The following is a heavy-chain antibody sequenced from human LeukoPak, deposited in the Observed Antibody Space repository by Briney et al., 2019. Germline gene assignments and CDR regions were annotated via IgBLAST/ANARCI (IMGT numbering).Heavy chain of an antibody. V-gene: IGHV4-34*01. CDR3: ARDPYGSGSYAPSYYYYGMDV. CDR2: INHSGST. CDR1: GGSFSGYY. Sequence: SETLSLTCAVYGGSFSGYYWSWIRQPPGKGLEWIGEINHSGSTNYNPSLKSRVTISVDTSKNQFSLRLSSVTAADTAVYYCARDPYGSGSYAPSYYYYGMDVWGQGTTVTVSS. J-gene: IGHJ6*02. D-gene: IGHD3-10*01.